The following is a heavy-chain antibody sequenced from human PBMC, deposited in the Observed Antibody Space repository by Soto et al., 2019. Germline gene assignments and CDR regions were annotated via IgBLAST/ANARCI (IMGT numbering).Heavy chain of an antibody. D-gene: IGHD3-22*01. Sequence: SETLSLTCAVYDGSSSGYYWSWIRQPPGKGLEWIGEIFHGGSPDYRPSLKSRVTISVDTSKNQFSLELSSVTAADTAVYYCARPHYDSNTFYSFFDYWGQGTLVTVSS. CDR2: IFHGGSP. CDR3: ARPHYDSNTFYSFFDY. CDR1: DGSSSGYY. J-gene: IGHJ4*02. V-gene: IGHV4-34*12.